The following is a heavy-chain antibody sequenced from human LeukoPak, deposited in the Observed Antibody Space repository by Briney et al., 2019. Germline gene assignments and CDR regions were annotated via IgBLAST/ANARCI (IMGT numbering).Heavy chain of an antibody. V-gene: IGHV1-69*13. CDR3: ARGIEWETTHDY. CDR1: GGTFSSYA. D-gene: IGHD1-26*01. CDR2: IIPIFGTA. Sequence: ASVKVSCKASGGTFSSYAISWVRQAPGQGLEWVGGIIPIFGTANDAQKFQGSVTITADETTSTAYRELSSLRSEDTAVYYCARGIEWETTHDYWGQGTLVTVSS. J-gene: IGHJ4*02.